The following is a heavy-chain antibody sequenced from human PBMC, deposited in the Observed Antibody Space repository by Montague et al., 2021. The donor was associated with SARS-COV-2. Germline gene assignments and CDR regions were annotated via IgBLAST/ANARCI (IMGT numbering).Heavy chain of an antibody. Sequence: SETLSLTCTVSGGSISSYYWSWIRQPPGKGLEWIGYIYYSGSSNYNPSLKSRVTISIDTSKNQFSLNLNFVTAADGAVYYCASPGGYCSGGSCYYVYWGQGTLVTVSS. CDR2: IYYSGSS. CDR1: GGSISSYY. D-gene: IGHD2-15*01. CDR3: ASPGGYCSGGSCYYVY. V-gene: IGHV4-59*01. J-gene: IGHJ4*02.